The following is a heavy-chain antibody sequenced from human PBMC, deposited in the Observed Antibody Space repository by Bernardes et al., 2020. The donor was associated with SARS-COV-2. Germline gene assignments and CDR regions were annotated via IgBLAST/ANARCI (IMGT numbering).Heavy chain of an antibody. CDR3: ATYYYESSGYYYHGMDV. CDR1: GFTVSGNY. V-gene: IGHV3-53*01. D-gene: IGHD3-22*01. CDR2: IFRGGST. Sequence: GSLRLSCAASGFTVSGNYMSWVRQAPGKGLEWVSGIFRGGSTYYADSVKGRFTLSRDNSKSAVYLQMNSLRAEDTAVYYCATYYYESSGYYYHGMDVWGQGTTVTVSS. J-gene: IGHJ6*02.